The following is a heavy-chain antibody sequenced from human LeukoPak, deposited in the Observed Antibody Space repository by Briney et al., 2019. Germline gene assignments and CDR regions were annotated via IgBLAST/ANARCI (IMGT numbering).Heavy chain of an antibody. V-gene: IGHV4-31*03. Sequence: SQTLSLTCTVSGGSISSGGYYWSWIRQHPGKGLEWIGYIYYSGSTYYNPSLKSRVTISVDTSKNQFSLKLSSVTAADTAVYYGARGPRIRGDSKPNCFDYWGQGNLVTV. CDR3: ARGPRIRGDSKPNCFDY. CDR1: GGSISSGGYY. J-gene: IGHJ4*02. CDR2: IYYSGST. D-gene: IGHD2-21*02.